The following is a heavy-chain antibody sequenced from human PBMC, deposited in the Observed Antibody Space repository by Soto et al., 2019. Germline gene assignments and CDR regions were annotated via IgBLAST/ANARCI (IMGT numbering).Heavy chain of an antibody. D-gene: IGHD2-15*01. J-gene: IGHJ6*02. V-gene: IGHV1-18*01. CDR1: GFNFITYG. Sequence: QVQLVQSGAEVEKPGASVKVSCKASGFNFITYGINWVRQAPGQGLEWMGWISAYNGNTNYAQKLQGRVTMTTDTSTTTAYMELRRLRSDDTAVYYCARGYCSGGSCPYGVDVWGQGTTVTVSS. CDR3: ARGYCSGGSCPYGVDV. CDR2: ISAYNGNT.